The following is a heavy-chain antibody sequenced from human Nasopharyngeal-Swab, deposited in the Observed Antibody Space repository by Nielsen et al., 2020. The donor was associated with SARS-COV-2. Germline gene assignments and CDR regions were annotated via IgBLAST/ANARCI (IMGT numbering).Heavy chain of an antibody. Sequence: LSLTCAASGFTFSSYEMNWVRQAPGKGLEWVSYISSSGSTIYYADSVKGRFTISRDNAKNSLYLQMNSLRAEDTAVYYCARDRIPGVYWGQGTLVTVSS. CDR2: ISSSGSTI. CDR1: GFTFSSYE. J-gene: IGHJ4*02. CDR3: ARDRIPGVY. V-gene: IGHV3-48*03. D-gene: IGHD2-15*01.